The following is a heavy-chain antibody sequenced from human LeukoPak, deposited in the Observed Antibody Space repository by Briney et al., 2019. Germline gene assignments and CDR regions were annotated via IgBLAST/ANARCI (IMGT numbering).Heavy chain of an antibody. Sequence: GRSLRLSCAASGFTFSSYAMHWVRQAPGKGLEWVSGISWNSGSIGYADSVKGRFTISRDNAKNSLYLQMNSLRAEDTALYYCAKDRYYYDSSALFDYWGQGTLVTVSS. CDR3: AKDRYYYDSSALFDY. V-gene: IGHV3-9*01. CDR2: ISWNSGSI. CDR1: GFTFSSYA. J-gene: IGHJ4*02. D-gene: IGHD3-22*01.